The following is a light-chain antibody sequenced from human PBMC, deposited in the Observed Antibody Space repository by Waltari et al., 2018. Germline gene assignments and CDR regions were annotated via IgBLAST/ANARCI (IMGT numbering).Light chain of an antibody. V-gene: IGLV2-14*03. Sequence: QSALTQPASVSGSPGQSITISCTGTSSDVGGYNFVSWYQQHPGKAPKLMVYDVTNRPSGVSNRFSGSKSGNTASLTISGLQAEDEADYYCSSYTSSISVVFGGGTKPTVL. CDR3: SSYTSSISVV. J-gene: IGLJ2*01. CDR1: SSDVGGYNF. CDR2: DVT.